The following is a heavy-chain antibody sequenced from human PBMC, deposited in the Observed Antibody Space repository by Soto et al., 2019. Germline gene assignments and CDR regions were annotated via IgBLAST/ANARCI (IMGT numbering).Heavy chain of an antibody. CDR3: TTDSHFTMNLVRYAY. CDR2: IKSKIDGGTT. Sequence: GGSLRLSCAASGFTFTTAWINWVRQAPGKGLEWVGRIKSKIDGGTTDFAAPVKGRFAISRDDSRNMVYFQMNSLEIEDTAVYYCTTDSHFTMNLVRYAYWSLGTLVTVSS. J-gene: IGHJ1*01. D-gene: IGHD3-22*01. V-gene: IGHV3-15*07. CDR1: GFTFTTAW.